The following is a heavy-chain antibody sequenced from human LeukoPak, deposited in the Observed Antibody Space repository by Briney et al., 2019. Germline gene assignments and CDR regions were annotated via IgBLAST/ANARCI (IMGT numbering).Heavy chain of an antibody. D-gene: IGHD3-16*01. CDR1: GGSISSYY. Sequence: SETLSLTCSVSGGSISSYYWSWIRQPAGKGLEWIGRISSSGSTNYNPSLKSRVTISVDTSKNQFSLKLSSVTAADTAVYYCARETSQKGAHYMDVWGKGTTITISS. V-gene: IGHV4-4*07. CDR2: ISSSGST. CDR3: ARETSQKGAHYMDV. J-gene: IGHJ6*03.